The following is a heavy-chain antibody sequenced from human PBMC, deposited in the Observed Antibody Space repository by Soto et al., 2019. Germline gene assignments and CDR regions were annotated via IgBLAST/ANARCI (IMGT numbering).Heavy chain of an antibody. CDR3: AKGSRLHLGEFPD. D-gene: IGHD3-16*01. CDR1: GFTFDDYA. Sequence: EVQLVESGGDLVQPGRSLRLSCAASGFTFDDYAMNWVRQAPGKGLEWVSGISWDSYSKGYVDSVKGRFTISRDNSKNSLYLLMNSLRTEDTALYYCAKGSRLHLGEFPDWGQGTLVTVSS. J-gene: IGHJ4*02. V-gene: IGHV3-9*01. CDR2: ISWDSYSK.